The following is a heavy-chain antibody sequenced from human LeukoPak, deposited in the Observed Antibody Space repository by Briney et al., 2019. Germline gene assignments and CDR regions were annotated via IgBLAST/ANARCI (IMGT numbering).Heavy chain of an antibody. D-gene: IGHD1-20*01. V-gene: IGHV3-30-3*01. CDR1: GFTFSSYA. J-gene: IGHJ5*02. CDR3: ARGNWINNWFDP. Sequence: GRSLRLSCAASGFTFSSYAMHWVRQAPGKGLEWVAVISYDGSNKYYADSVKGRFTISRDNSKNTLYLQMNSLRAEDTAVYYCARGNWINNWFDPWGQGTLVTVSS. CDR2: ISYDGSNK.